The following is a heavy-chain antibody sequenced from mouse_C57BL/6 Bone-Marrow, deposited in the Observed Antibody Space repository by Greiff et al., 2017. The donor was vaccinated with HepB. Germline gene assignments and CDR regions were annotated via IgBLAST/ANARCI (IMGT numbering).Heavy chain of an antibody. V-gene: IGHV5-6*01. J-gene: IGHJ4*01. D-gene: IGHD1-1*01. CDR1: GFTFSSYG. Sequence: EVQGVESGGDLVKPGGSLKLSCAASGFTFSSYGMSWVRQTPDKRLEWVATISSGGSYTYYPDSVKGRFTISRDNAKNTLYLQMSSLKSEDTAMYYCARRILRRRMDYWGQGTSVTVSS. CDR2: ISSGGSYT. CDR3: ARRILRRRMDY.